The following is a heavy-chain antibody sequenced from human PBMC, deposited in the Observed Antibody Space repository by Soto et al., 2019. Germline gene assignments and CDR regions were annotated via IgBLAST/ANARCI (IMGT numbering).Heavy chain of an antibody. CDR3: ARDPTLDCTNGVCYTNWFDP. CDR1: GFTFSSYW. D-gene: IGHD2-8*01. V-gene: IGHV3-74*01. CDR2: INSDGSST. J-gene: IGHJ5*02. Sequence: GGSLRLSCAASGFTFSSYWMHWVRQAPGKGLVWVSRINSDGSSTSYADSVKGRFTISRDNAKNTLYLQMNSLRAEDTAVYYCARDPTLDCTNGVCYTNWFDPWGQGTLVTVSS.